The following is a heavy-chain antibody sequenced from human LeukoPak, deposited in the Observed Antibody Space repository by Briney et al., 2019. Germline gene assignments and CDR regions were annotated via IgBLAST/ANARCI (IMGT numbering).Heavy chain of an antibody. J-gene: IGHJ3*02. CDR1: GGSISSYY. CDR3: ARDYYDILTGFGRAFDI. Sequence: PSETLSLTCTVSGGSISSYYWSWIRQPAGKGLDWIGRIYISGTTNYNPSLKSRVTMSVDTSKNQFSLKLSSVTAADTAVYYCARDYYDILTGFGRAFDIWGQGTMVTVSS. V-gene: IGHV4-4*07. CDR2: IYISGTT. D-gene: IGHD3-9*01.